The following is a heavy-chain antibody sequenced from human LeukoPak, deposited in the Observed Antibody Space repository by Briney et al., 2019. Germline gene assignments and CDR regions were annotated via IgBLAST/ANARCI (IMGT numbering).Heavy chain of an antibody. CDR2: MNPNSGNT. CDR1: GYTFTSYD. CDR3: ARGGGSSTSSLND. J-gene: IGHJ4*02. Sequence: ASVKVSCKASGYTFTSYDINWVRQATGQGLEWMGWMNPNSGNTGYAQKFQGRVTITRNTSISTAYMELSGLRSEDTAMYYCARGGGSSTSSLNDWGQGTLVTVSS. V-gene: IGHV1-8*03. D-gene: IGHD2-2*01.